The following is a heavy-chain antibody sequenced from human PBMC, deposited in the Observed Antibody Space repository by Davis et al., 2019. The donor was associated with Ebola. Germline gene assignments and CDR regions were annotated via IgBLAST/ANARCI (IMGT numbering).Heavy chain of an antibody. CDR3: ARDMTTVTALLIYGMDV. V-gene: IGHV3-48*03. D-gene: IGHD4-17*01. J-gene: IGHJ6*02. CDR2: ISSSGSTI. CDR1: GFTFSSYE. Sequence: GGSLRLSCAASGFTFSSYEMNWVRQAPGKGLEWVSYISSSGSTIYYADSVKGRFTISRDNAKNSLYLQMNSLRAEDTAVYYCARDMTTVTALLIYGMDVWGQGTTVTVSS.